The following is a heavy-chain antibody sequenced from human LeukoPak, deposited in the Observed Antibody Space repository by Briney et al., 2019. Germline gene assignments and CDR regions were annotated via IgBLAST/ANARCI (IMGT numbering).Heavy chain of an antibody. Sequence: SETLSLTCAVSGGSISSSNWWSWVRQPPGKGLEWIGEIYHSGSTNYNPSLKSRVTISVDKSKNQFSLKLSSVTAADTAVYYCASWSITMVRGAKRGCAFDIWGQGTMVTVSS. D-gene: IGHD3-10*01. V-gene: IGHV4-4*02. CDR1: GGSISSSNW. CDR2: IYHSGST. CDR3: ASWSITMVRGAKRGCAFDI. J-gene: IGHJ3*02.